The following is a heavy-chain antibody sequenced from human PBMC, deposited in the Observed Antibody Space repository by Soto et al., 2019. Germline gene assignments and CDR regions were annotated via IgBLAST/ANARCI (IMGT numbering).Heavy chain of an antibody. CDR3: VPYWQHRFAS. Sequence: QLQLQGSGPGLVKPSETLSLTCTVSGGSVNTSSYYWGWIRQPPGKGLEWIGTIFYSGNTYYNPSLKRRVTISVDTSKNKFSLKLSSVTDADTSVYDCVPYWQHRFASWGQGTLVTFSS. J-gene: IGHJ4*02. CDR1: GGSVNTSSYY. D-gene: IGHD6-13*01. V-gene: IGHV4-39*01. CDR2: IFYSGNT.